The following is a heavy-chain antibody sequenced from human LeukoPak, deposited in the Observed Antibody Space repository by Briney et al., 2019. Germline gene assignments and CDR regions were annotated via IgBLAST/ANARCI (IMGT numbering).Heavy chain of an antibody. CDR1: GYTFTSYD. J-gene: IGHJ4*02. V-gene: IGHV1-8*01. D-gene: IGHD6-13*01. Sequence: ASVKVSCKAPGYTFTSYDINWVRQATGQGLEWMGWMNPNSGNTGYAQKFQGRVTMTRNTSISTAYMELSSLRSEDTAVYYCARGSYSSSWYGRRPYPFDYWGQGTLVTVSS. CDR2: MNPNSGNT. CDR3: ARGSYSSSWYGRRPYPFDY.